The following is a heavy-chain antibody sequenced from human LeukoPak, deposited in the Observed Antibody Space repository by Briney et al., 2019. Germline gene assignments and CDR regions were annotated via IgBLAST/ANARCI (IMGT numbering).Heavy chain of an antibody. D-gene: IGHD1-26*01. Sequence: GGSLRLSCAASGFIFSDYYMSWIRQAPGKGLEWVSYISSSGSNIYYADSVKGRFTMSRDNAKKSLYLQMNSLRAEDTAVYYCARERWELSFDYWGQGTLVTVSS. CDR1: GFIFSDYY. CDR3: ARERWELSFDY. V-gene: IGHV3-11*04. J-gene: IGHJ4*02. CDR2: ISSSGSNI.